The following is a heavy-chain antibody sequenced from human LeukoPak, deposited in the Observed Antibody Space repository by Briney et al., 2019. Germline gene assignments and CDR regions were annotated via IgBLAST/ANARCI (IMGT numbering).Heavy chain of an antibody. V-gene: IGHV3-21*04. CDR2: ISGSSSYI. D-gene: IGHD3-10*01. Sequence: PGGSLRLSCAASGFTFSSYSMNWVRQAPGKGLEWVSSISGSSSYIYYADSVKGRFTISRDNSKNTLYLQMNSLRAEDTAVYYCAKDRRAGSYDYWGQGTLVTVSS. J-gene: IGHJ4*02. CDR1: GFTFSSYS. CDR3: AKDRRAGSYDY.